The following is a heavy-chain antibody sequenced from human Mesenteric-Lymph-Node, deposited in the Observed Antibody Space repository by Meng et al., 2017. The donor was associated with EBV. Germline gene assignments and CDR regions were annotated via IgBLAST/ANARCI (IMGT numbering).Heavy chain of an antibody. D-gene: IGHD6-13*01. Sequence: DVLLVESGGGLVQPGGCLTLSCAASGFTFNNYAMSWVRQDTGQGLQWVSSVSFSGTTTYYADSVKGRFIIYRDNSKNTLHLQMNSLRAEDTAIYYCAKDLMGQQLLAYYFDFWGPGTLVTVSS. CDR3: AKDLMGQQLLAYYFDF. CDR2: VSFSGTTT. J-gene: IGHJ4*02. V-gene: IGHV3-23*04. CDR1: GFTFNNYA.